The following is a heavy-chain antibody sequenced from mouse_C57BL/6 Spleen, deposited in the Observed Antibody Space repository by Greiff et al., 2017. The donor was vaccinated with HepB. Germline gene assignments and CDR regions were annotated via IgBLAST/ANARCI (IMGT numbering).Heavy chain of an antibody. CDR3: ARSDGYYEGGYYAMDY. D-gene: IGHD2-3*01. CDR1: GYAFSSYW. CDR2: IYPGDGDT. V-gene: IGHV1-80*01. J-gene: IGHJ4*01. Sequence: QVQLKESGAELVKPGASVKISCKASGYAFSSYWMNWVKQRPGKGLEWIGQIYPGDGDTNYNGKFKGKATLTADKSSSTAYMQLSSLTSEDSAVYFCARSDGYYEGGYYAMDYWGQGTSVTVSS.